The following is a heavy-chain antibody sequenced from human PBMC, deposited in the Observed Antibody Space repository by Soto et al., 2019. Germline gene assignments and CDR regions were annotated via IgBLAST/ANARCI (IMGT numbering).Heavy chain of an antibody. Sequence: PGGSLRLSCAASGFPFSDYAMHWVRQTPGKGLEWVSAITGRGDSTYYADSVKGRFTISRDNSKSTLYLQMMSLRAEDTAVYYCAKDLYVQPPSGWFDPWGQGTVVTVSS. CDR1: GFPFSDYA. CDR2: ITGRGDST. J-gene: IGHJ5*02. V-gene: IGHV3-23*01. D-gene: IGHD1-26*01. CDR3: AKDLYVQPPSGWFDP.